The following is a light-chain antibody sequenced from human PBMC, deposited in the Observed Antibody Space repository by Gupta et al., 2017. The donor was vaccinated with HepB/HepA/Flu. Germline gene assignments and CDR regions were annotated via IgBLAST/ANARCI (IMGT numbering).Light chain of an antibody. CDR3: QQDNDWHT. CDR2: GAS. Sequence: EIVMTQSPANLSLSPGERATLSCRASQSISNNLAWYQQKPGQAPRLLIYGASNRAQGIPARYSVSGCGKEFTLTSDSRQREDCAVYYGQQDNDWHTFGGGTXVEIK. J-gene: IGKJ4*01. V-gene: IGKV3-15*01. CDR1: QSISNN.